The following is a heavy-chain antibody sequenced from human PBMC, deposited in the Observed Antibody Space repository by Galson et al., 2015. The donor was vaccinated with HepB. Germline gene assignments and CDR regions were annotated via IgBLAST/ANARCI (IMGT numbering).Heavy chain of an antibody. V-gene: IGHV3-23*01. Sequence: SLRLSCAASGFTFSSYAMSWVRQAPGKGLEWVSAISGSGGSTYYADSVKGRFTISRDNSKNTLYLQMNSLRAEDTAVYYCAKDSIPGIAVAGWGQGTLVTVSS. CDR2: ISGSGGST. J-gene: IGHJ4*02. CDR3: AKDSIPGIAVAG. D-gene: IGHD6-19*01. CDR1: GFTFSSYA.